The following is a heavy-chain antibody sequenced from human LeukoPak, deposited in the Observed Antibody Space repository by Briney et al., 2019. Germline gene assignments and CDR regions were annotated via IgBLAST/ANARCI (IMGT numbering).Heavy chain of an antibody. Sequence: PGGSLRLSCAASGFTFSSYGMHWVRQAPGKGLEWVAFIRYDGISKYYADSVKGRFTISRDNAKNSLYLQMSSLRAEDTALYYCARDRVATRDYYYYYYMDVWGKGTTVTVSS. CDR3: ARDRVATRDYYYYYYMDV. CDR1: GFTFSSYG. J-gene: IGHJ6*03. D-gene: IGHD6-6*01. CDR2: IRYDGISK. V-gene: IGHV3-30*02.